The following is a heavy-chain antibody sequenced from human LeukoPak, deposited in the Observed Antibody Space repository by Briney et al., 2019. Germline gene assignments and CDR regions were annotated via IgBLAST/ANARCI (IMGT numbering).Heavy chain of an antibody. CDR2: IYPGDSDT. J-gene: IGHJ5*02. Sequence: GESLKISCKGSGFSFTSFWIGWVRQMPGKGLEWMGIIYPGDSDTRYSPSFQGQVTISADKSISTAYLQWSSLKASDTAMYYCATGPAVGATTFGFDPWGQGTLVTVSS. V-gene: IGHV5-51*01. CDR1: GFSFTSFW. CDR3: ATGPAVGATTFGFDP. D-gene: IGHD1-26*01.